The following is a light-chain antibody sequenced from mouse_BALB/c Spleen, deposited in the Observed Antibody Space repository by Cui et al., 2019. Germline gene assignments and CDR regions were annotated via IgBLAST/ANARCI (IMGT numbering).Light chain of an antibody. J-gene: IGKJ1*01. V-gene: IGKV4-80*01. CDR1: SSVSD. Sequence: QIVLTQSPAMMSASLGEEITLTCSGNSSVSDRQWYQQKSGTSPKLLIDSTSNLASGVPARFSGSGSGTLYSLTIRSVEAEDAADYYCHQWSSYPWTFGGGTKLEIK. CDR3: HQWSSYPWT. CDR2: STS.